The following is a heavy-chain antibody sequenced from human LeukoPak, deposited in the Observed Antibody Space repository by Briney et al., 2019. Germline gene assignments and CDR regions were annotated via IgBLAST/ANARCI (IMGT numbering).Heavy chain of an antibody. CDR1: GYTFTSYD. D-gene: IGHD3-22*01. J-gene: IGHJ3*02. Sequence: GASVKVSCKASGYTFTSYDINWVRQATGQGLEWMGWMNPNSGNTGYAQKFQGRVTITADKSTSTAYMELSSLRSEDTAVYYCARKGYYYDVGAFDIWGQGTMVTVSS. CDR3: ARKGYYYDVGAFDI. V-gene: IGHV1-8*03. CDR2: MNPNSGNT.